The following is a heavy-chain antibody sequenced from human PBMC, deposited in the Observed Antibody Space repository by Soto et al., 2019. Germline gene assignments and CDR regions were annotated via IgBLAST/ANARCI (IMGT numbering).Heavy chain of an antibody. D-gene: IGHD3-3*01. V-gene: IGHV4-59*01. CDR2: IYYSGST. CDR1: GGSISSYY. CDR3: ARGYDFWCGYLRPHSYAMDV. Sequence: SETLSLTCTVSGGSISSYYWSWIRRPPGKGLEWIGYIYYSGSTNYNPSLKSRVTISVDTSKNQFSLKLSSVTAADTAVYYCARGYDFWCGYLRPHSYAMDVWGPGPTVTVSS. J-gene: IGHJ6*02.